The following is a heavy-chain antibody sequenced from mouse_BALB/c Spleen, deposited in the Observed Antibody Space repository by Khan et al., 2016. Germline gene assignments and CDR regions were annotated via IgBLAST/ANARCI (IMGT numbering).Heavy chain of an antibody. CDR3: VRWLGRGYYYAMDY. J-gene: IGHJ4*01. Sequence: EVQLQESGPGLVKPSQSLSLTCTVTGYSITSDYAWNWIRQFPGNKLEWMGYISYSGSTSYNPSLKSRISITRDTSKNQFFLQLNSVTTEDTATYYCVRWLGRGYYYAMDYWGQGTSVTVSS. CDR1: GYSITSDYA. V-gene: IGHV3-2*02. CDR2: ISYSGST. D-gene: IGHD4-1*01.